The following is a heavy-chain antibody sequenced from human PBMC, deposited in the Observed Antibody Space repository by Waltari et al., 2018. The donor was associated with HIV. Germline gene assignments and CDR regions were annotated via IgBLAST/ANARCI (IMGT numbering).Heavy chain of an antibody. V-gene: IGHV1-8*01. J-gene: IGHJ4*02. CDR2: MKPNSGHT. D-gene: IGHD5-12*01. CDR3: ARSRSGGFAPRFDY. CDR1: GYTFIGYD. Sequence: QVQLVQSGAEVKELGTSVRVSCKASGYTFIGYDIHWVRQAAGQGLEWMEMMKPNSGHTGYEQSFQGRVIMTRNISIDTAYMELTSLKFEDTAVYFCARSRSGGFAPRFDYWGQGALVTVSS.